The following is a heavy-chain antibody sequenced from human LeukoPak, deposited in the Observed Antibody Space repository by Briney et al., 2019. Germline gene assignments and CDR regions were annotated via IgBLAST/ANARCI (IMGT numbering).Heavy chain of an antibody. D-gene: IGHD3-3*01. V-gene: IGHV3-48*04. CDR2: ISSSSSTI. CDR3: ARVGYYDFWSGYY. J-gene: IGHJ4*02. Sequence: PGGSPRLSCAASGFTFSSYSMNWVRQAPGKGLEWVSYISSSSSTIYYADSVKGRFTISRDNAKNSLYLQMSSLRAEDTAVYYCARVGYYDFWSGYYWGQGTLVTVSS. CDR1: GFTFSSYS.